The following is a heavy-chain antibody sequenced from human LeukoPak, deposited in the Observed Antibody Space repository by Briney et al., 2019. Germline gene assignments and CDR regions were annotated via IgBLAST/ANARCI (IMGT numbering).Heavy chain of an antibody. CDR2: IYSGGST. Sequence: GGSLRLSCAASGFTVSSNHMSWVRQAPGKGLEWGSVIYSGGSTYYADSVKGRFTISRHNARNPLYLQMNSVGAEDTAVYYCARDGGSSSWPDAFDIWGQGTMVTVSS. J-gene: IGHJ3*02. CDR1: GFTVSSNH. CDR3: ARDGGSSSWPDAFDI. D-gene: IGHD6-13*01. V-gene: IGHV3-53*04.